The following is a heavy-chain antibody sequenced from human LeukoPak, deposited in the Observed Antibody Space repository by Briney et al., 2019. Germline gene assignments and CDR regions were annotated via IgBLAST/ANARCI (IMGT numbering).Heavy chain of an antibody. V-gene: IGHV3-7*01. Sequence: PGGSLRLTCVASGFNFRNHWMAWIRHAPGRGLEWVANISKDGNEKYYLDSVRGRFTISRDNAKNSLYLQMNSLGAEDTAVYYCVRELVVGPAEYFQSWGQGTLVAVSS. D-gene: IGHD2-15*01. J-gene: IGHJ1*01. CDR1: GFNFRNHW. CDR3: VRELVVGPAEYFQS. CDR2: ISKDGNEK.